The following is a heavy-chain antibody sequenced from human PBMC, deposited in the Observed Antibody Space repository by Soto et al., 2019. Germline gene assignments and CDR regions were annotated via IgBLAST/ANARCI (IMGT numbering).Heavy chain of an antibody. CDR1: GFSFENYG. V-gene: IGHV3-33*01. J-gene: IGHJ4*02. CDR2: IWFNCGAR. CDR3: VRGKGYTYGPFDN. D-gene: IGHD5-18*01. Sequence: QVQLVESGGGVVQPGRSPRLSCAASGFSFENYGMHWVRQAPGKGLEWVAAIWFNCGARKYGDTVKGRFTISRDNSKNTVCLQMSSLSAEDTAVYYCVRGKGYTYGPFDNWGQGTLVTVSS.